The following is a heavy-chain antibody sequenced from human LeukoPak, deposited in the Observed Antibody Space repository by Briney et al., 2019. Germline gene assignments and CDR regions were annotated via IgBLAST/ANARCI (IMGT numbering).Heavy chain of an antibody. Sequence: SETLSLTCTVSGGSISSSSYYWGWIRQPPGKGLEWIGSIYYSGSTYYNPSLKSRVTISVDTSKNQFSLKLSSVTAADTAVYYCASSLRFVNMNDYWGQGTLVTVSS. CDR2: IYYSGST. CDR3: ASSLRFVNMNDY. J-gene: IGHJ4*02. D-gene: IGHD3-10*01. CDR1: GGSISSSSYY. V-gene: IGHV4-39*01.